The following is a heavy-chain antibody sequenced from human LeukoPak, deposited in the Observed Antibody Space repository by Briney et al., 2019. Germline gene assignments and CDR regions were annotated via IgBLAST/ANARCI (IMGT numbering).Heavy chain of an antibody. J-gene: IGHJ4*02. CDR1: GGSISSYY. D-gene: IGHD6-13*01. V-gene: IGHV4-59*12. CDR2: IYYSGST. Sequence: SETLSLTCTVSGGSISSYYWSWIRQPPGKGLEWIGYIYYSGSTNYNPSLKSRVTISVDTSKNQFSLKLSSVTAADTAVYYCAREGIAAAADYWGQGTLVTVSS. CDR3: AREGIAAAADY.